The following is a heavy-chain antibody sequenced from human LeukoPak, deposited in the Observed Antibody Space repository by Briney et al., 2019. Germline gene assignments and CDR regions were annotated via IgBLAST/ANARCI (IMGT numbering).Heavy chain of an antibody. J-gene: IGHJ5*02. CDR3: ARAGDFWSPTGWFDP. D-gene: IGHD3-3*01. CDR2: IYTSGST. Sequence: SETLSLTCTVSGGSISSYYWSWIRQPAGKGLEWIGRIYTSGSTNYNPSLKSRVTMSVDKSKNQFSLKLSSVTAADTAVYYCARAGDFWSPTGWFDPWGQGTLVTVSS. CDR1: GGSISSYY. V-gene: IGHV4-4*07.